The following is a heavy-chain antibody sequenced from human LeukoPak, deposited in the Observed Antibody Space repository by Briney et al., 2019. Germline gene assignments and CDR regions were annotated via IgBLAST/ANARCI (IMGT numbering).Heavy chain of an antibody. CDR2: ISAYNGNT. V-gene: IGHV1-18*04. CDR3: ARSIVVNNWFDP. Sequence: GASVKVSCKASGYTFTGYYMHWVRQAPGQGLEWMGWISAYNGNTNYAQKLQGRVTMTTDTSTSTAYMELRSLRSDDTAVYYCARSIVVNNWFDPWGQGTLVTVSS. J-gene: IGHJ5*02. CDR1: GYTFTGYY. D-gene: IGHD3-22*01.